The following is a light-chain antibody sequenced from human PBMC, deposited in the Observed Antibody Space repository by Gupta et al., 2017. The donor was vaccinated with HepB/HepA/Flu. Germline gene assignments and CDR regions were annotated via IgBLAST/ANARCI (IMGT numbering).Light chain of an antibody. CDR2: VAS. CDR1: RTLLHNDGYHF. J-gene: IGKJ2*01. CDR3: KQTLYSPYT. V-gene: IGKV2-28*01. Sequence: DIVMTQSPLSLAVTPGEPASISCRSSRTLLHNDGYHFLNWYLQKPGQSPHLLIYVASRRASGVPDRFIGSGSGTDFTLHIARVEAEDVGVYFCKQTLYSPYTFGQGT.